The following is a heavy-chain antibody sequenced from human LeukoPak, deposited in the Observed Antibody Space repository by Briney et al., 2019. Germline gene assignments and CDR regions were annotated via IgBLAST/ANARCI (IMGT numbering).Heavy chain of an antibody. V-gene: IGHV4-34*01. CDR2: INHSGST. CDR3: ARGTGETYYYDSSGYAFDI. CDR1: GGSFSGYY. D-gene: IGHD3-22*01. J-gene: IGHJ3*02. Sequence: PSETLSLTCAVYGGSFSGYYWSWIRQPPGKGLGWIGEINHSGSTNYNPSLKSRVTISVDTSKNQFSLKLSSVTAADTAVYYCARGTGETYYYDSSGYAFDIWGQGTMVTVSS.